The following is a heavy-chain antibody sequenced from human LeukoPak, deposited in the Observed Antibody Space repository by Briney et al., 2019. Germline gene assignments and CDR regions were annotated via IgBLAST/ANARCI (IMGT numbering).Heavy chain of an antibody. Sequence: PGGSLRLSCVVSGFTFSSYAMSWVRQAPGKGPEWVSGISARDGSTYYADSVMGRFTISRDSSKNTLYLQMNSLRAEDTAVYYCVTEKGVVGNPYLDYWGQGTLVTVSS. CDR2: ISARDGST. CDR1: GFTFSSYA. D-gene: IGHD3-3*01. CDR3: VTEKGVVGNPYLDY. V-gene: IGHV3-23*01. J-gene: IGHJ4*02.